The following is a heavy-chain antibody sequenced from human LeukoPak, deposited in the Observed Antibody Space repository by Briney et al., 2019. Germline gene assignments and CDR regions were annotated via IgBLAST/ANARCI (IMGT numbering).Heavy chain of an antibody. CDR3: ARHPLEYYDFWSGYTPLDY. CDR2: IYYSGST. V-gene: IGHV4-39*01. J-gene: IGHJ4*02. D-gene: IGHD3-3*01. Sequence: SETLSLTCTVSGGSISSSSYYWGWIRQPPGKGLEWIGSIYYSGSTYYNPSLKSRATISVDTSKNQFSLKLSSVTAADTAVYYCARHPLEYYDFWSGYTPLDYWGQGTLVTVSS. CDR1: GGSISSSSYY.